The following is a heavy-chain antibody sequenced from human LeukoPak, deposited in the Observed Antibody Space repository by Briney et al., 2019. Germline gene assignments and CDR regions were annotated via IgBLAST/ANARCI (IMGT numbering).Heavy chain of an antibody. CDR1: GYTFSNYG. J-gene: IGHJ4*02. Sequence: ASVKVSCKASGYTFSNYGITWVRQAPGQGLEWMGIINPSGGSTSYAQKFQGRVTMTRDTSTSTVYMELSSLRSEDTAVYYCARDMDTAMNFDYWGQGTLVTVSS. CDR2: INPSGGST. CDR3: ARDMDTAMNFDY. V-gene: IGHV1-46*01. D-gene: IGHD5-18*01.